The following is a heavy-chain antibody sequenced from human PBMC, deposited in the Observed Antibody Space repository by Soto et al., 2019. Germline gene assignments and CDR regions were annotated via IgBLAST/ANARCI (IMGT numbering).Heavy chain of an antibody. CDR2: IYGGNGNT. Sequence: GASVKVSCKASGYSFSTHSMHWVRPAPGQGLEWMGWIYGGNGNTKYSQKFRDRVTITRDASASTGYMELSSLRSEDTAVYYCARGKGMEENYYYYGMDVWGQGTTVTVSS. D-gene: IGHD1-1*01. CDR1: GYSFSTHS. V-gene: IGHV1-3*01. CDR3: ARGKGMEENYYYYGMDV. J-gene: IGHJ6*02.